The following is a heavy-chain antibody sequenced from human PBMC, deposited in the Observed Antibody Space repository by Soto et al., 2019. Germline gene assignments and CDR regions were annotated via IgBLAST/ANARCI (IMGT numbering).Heavy chain of an antibody. D-gene: IGHD3-10*01. CDR3: ATRSGGGGAFDI. CDR2: ISSSGSTT. J-gene: IGHJ3*02. V-gene: IGHV3-48*03. CDR1: RFTFSNYE. Sequence: EVVLVESGGGLVLPGGSLRLSCAASRFTFSNYEMNWVRQAPGKGLEWVSYISSSGSTTYYADSLKGRFTISRDNAKNPRYLQMHRLRAEDTAVYYCATRSGGGGAFDIWGQGTMVTVSS.